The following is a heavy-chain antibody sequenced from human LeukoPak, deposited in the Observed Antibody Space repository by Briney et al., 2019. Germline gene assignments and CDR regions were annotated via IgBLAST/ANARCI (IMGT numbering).Heavy chain of an antibody. CDR2: ISSSGSTI. Sequence: HPWGSLRLSCAASGFTFSSYEMNWVRQASGKGLEWVSYISSSGSTIYYADSVKGRFTISRDNSKNTLYLQMNSLRAEDTAVYYCAKTRSGYYYDEGRVVDYWGQGTLVTVSS. V-gene: IGHV3-48*03. CDR3: AKTRSGYYYDEGRVVDY. CDR1: GFTFSSYE. D-gene: IGHD3-22*01. J-gene: IGHJ4*02.